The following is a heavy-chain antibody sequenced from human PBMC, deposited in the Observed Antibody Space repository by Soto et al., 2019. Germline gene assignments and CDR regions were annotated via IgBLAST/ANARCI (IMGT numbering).Heavy chain of an antibody. V-gene: IGHV1-69*12. CDR3: ARGVGTKILVLMYDALEI. CDR2: IVPVFGAA. J-gene: IGHJ3*02. CDR1: GATLDTFINYG. D-gene: IGHD3-16*01. Sequence: QVQLVQSGAEVKKPGSSVRVSCKASGATLDTFINYGITWVRQAPGQGLEGMGGIVPVFGAANHAQKFQGSVTIRAEESTMGVNMDLSSLRSDDTAVYSCARGVGTKILVLMYDALEIWGQGTMVTVSS.